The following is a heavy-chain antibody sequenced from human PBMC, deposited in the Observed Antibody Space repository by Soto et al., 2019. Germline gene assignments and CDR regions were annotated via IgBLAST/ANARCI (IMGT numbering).Heavy chain of an antibody. D-gene: IGHD2-15*01. J-gene: IGHJ3*02. CDR2: IYYSGST. Sequence: PSETLSLTCTVSGGSISSYYWSWIRQPPGKGLEWIGYIYYSGSTNYNPSLKSRVTISVDTSKNQFSLKLSSVTAADTAVYYCARHISSGGPGSDAFDIWGQGTMVTVSS. V-gene: IGHV4-59*08. CDR3: ARHISSGGPGSDAFDI. CDR1: GGSISSYY.